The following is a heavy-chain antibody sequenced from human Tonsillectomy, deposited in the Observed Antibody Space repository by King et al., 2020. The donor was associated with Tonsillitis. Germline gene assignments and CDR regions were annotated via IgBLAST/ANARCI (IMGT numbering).Heavy chain of an antibody. CDR2: IDPNSGDT. CDR1: GYTFTAYY. CDR3: AKDLLEAVAVYFFAS. V-gene: IGHV1-2*02. D-gene: IGHD6-19*01. Sequence: QLVQSGAEVKKPGASVKVSCKASGYTFTAYYMHWVRQAPGQGPEWMGWIDPNSGDTKYAQKFQGRVTMTSDTSISTAYMELSRLTSDDTAVYFCAKDLLEAVAVYFFASWGQGTLVTVSS. J-gene: IGHJ5*01.